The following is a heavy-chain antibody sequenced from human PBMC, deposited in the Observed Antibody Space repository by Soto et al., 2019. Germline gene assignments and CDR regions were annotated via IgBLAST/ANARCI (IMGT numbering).Heavy chain of an antibody. V-gene: IGHV1-18*01. D-gene: IGHD6-13*01. J-gene: IGHJ5*02. Sequence: ASVKVSCKASGYTFTSYGISWVRQAPGQGLEWMGWISAYNGNTNYAQKLQGRVTMTTDTSTSTAYMELRSLRSDDTAVYYCARVKGTKAAAGTYWWYDPWSQGTLVTVSS. CDR3: ARVKGTKAAAGTYWWYDP. CDR1: GYTFTSYG. CDR2: ISAYNGNT.